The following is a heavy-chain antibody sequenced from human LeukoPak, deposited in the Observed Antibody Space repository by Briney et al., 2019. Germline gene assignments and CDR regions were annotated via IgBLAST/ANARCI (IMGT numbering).Heavy chain of an antibody. CDR3: AKRNYYDSSGYYYDY. Sequence: GESLRLSCAASGFTFSSYSMNWVRQAPGKGLEWVSSISSSSSYIYYADSVKGRFTISRDNSKNTLYLQMNSLRAEDTAVYYCAKRNYYDSSGYYYDYWGQGTLVTVSS. J-gene: IGHJ4*02. V-gene: IGHV3-21*04. CDR1: GFTFSSYS. D-gene: IGHD3-22*01. CDR2: ISSSSSYI.